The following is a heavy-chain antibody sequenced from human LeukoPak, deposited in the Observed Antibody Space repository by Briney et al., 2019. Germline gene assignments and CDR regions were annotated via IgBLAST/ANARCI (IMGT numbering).Heavy chain of an antibody. CDR3: AKEPRIRGSYVVVEPASPKGFHS. J-gene: IGHJ4*02. CDR2: ISASGDST. CDR1: GFTFKRYV. D-gene: IGHD2-2*01. V-gene: IGHV3-23*01. Sequence: GGSLRLSCAASGFTFKRYVMSWVRQAPGKGLEWVSGISASGDSTFYADSVEGRFTTSRDNSKNTLYLQMNSLRGEDTAVYYCAKEPRIRGSYVVVEPASPKGFHSWGQGTLVTVSS.